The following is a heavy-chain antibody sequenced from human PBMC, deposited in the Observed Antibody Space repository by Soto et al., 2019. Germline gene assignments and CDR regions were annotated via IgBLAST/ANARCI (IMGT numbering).Heavy chain of an antibody. CDR3: ARVVVPMVATGGYYGMDV. CDR2: INHSGST. V-gene: IGHV4-34*01. CDR1: GGSFSGYY. D-gene: IGHD5-12*01. J-gene: IGHJ6*02. Sequence: QVQLQQWGAGLLKPSETLSLTCAVYGGSFSGYYWSWIRQPPGKGLEWIGEINHSGSTNYNPSLTSRGPISVSTSKNQVSRKLSSVTAADTAVYYCARVVVPMVATGGYYGMDVWGQGTTVTVSS.